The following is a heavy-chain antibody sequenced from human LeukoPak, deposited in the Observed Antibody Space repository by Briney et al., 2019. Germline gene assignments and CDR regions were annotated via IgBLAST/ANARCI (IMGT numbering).Heavy chain of an antibody. CDR3: AIFSRGATEHFDY. V-gene: IGHV3-23*01. CDR1: GFTFSSYA. CDR2: ISGSTVST. Sequence: SGGSLRLSCAASGFTFSSYAMSWVRQALGKGLEWVSTISGSTVSTYYADSVKGWFTISRDNSKNTLYLQMDSLRAEDTAVYYCAIFSRGATEHFDYWGQGTLVTVSS. J-gene: IGHJ4*02. D-gene: IGHD1-26*01.